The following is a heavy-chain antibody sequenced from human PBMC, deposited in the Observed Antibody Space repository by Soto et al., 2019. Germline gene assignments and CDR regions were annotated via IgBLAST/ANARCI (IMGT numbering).Heavy chain of an antibody. D-gene: IGHD6-13*01. J-gene: IGHJ4*02. CDR3: ARSIAAAGFGIDY. CDR1: GYTFTSYD. CDR2: MNPNSGNT. Sequence: ASVKVSCKASGYTFTSYDINWVRQATGQGLEWMGWMNPNSGNTGYAQKFQGRVTMTRNTSISTAYMELSSLRSEDTAEYYCARSIAAAGFGIDYWGQGTLVTVSS. V-gene: IGHV1-8*01.